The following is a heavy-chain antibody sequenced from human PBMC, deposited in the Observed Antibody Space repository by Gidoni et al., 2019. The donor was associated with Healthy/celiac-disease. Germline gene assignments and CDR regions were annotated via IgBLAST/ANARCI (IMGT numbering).Heavy chain of an antibody. V-gene: IGHV3-74*01. CDR2: INSDGSST. CDR1: GFTFSSYW. D-gene: IGHD5-12*01. Sequence: EVQLVESGGGLVQPGGSLRLSCAASGFTFSSYWMHWVRQAPGKGLVWVSRINSDGSSTSYADSVKGRFTISRDNAKNTLYLQMNSLRAEDTAVYYCARPALASAPYIVASKGDAFDIWGQGTMVTVSS. J-gene: IGHJ3*02. CDR3: ARPALASAPYIVASKGDAFDI.